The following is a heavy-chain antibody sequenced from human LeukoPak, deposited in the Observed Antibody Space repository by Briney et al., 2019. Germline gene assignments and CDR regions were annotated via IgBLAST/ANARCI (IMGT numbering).Heavy chain of an antibody. CDR2: LYTRAGS. CDR1: GFTVSNYF. CDR3: ARHDGGYGPFDY. J-gene: IGHJ4*02. V-gene: IGHV3-53*04. D-gene: IGHD5-12*01. Sequence: GGSLRLSCAASGFTVSNYFMSWVRQAPGKGLEWVSVLYTRAGSNYTDSVKGRFTISRHNSKNTLYLEMNSLRPEDTAVYYCARHDGGYGPFDYWGQGTLVTVSS.